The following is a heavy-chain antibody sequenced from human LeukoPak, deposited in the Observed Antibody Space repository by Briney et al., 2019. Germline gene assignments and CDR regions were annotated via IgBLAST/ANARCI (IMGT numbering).Heavy chain of an antibody. Sequence: GGSLRLSCAASGFTFSSYAMSWVRQAPGKGLEWVSAISGSDGSTYYADSVKGRFTISRDNSKNTLYLQMNSLRAEDTAVYYCANGNKYGAPLYGMDVWGQGTTVTVSS. CDR2: ISGSDGST. J-gene: IGHJ6*02. D-gene: IGHD1/OR15-1a*01. V-gene: IGHV3-23*01. CDR1: GFTFSSYA. CDR3: ANGNKYGAPLYGMDV.